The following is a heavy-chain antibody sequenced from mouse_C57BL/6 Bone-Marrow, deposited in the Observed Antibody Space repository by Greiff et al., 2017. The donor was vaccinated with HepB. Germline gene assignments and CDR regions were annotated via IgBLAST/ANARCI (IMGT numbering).Heavy chain of an antibody. CDR2: INPNYGTT. CDR3: ARSAYYSNQGAY. Sequence: EVKLMESGPELVKPGASVKISCKASGYSFTDYNMNWVKQSNGKSLEWIGVINPNYGTTSYNQKFKGKATLTVDQSSSTAYMQLNSLTSEDSAVYYCARSAYYSNQGAYWGQGTLVTVSA. J-gene: IGHJ3*01. V-gene: IGHV1-39*01. CDR1: GYSFTDYN. D-gene: IGHD2-5*01.